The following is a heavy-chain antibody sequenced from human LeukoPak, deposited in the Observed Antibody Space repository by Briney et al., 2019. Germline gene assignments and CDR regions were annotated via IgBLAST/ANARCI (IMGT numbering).Heavy chain of an antibody. J-gene: IGHJ4*02. D-gene: IGHD5-24*01. CDR2: ISYDGSNK. CDR3: AKGSVRMATSPQLFDY. Sequence: PGGSLRLSCAASGFTFSSYAMSWVRQAPGKGLEWVAVISYDGSNKYYADSMKGRFTISRDNSKNTLYLHMNSLRAEDTAVYYCAKGSVRMATSPQLFDYCGQGTLVTVSS. CDR1: GFTFSSYA. V-gene: IGHV3-30*18.